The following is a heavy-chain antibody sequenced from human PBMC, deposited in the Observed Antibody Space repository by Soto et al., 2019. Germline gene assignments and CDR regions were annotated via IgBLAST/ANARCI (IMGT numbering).Heavy chain of an antibody. CDR3: AKGGVAAARGYFDH. J-gene: IGHJ4*02. D-gene: IGHD6-13*01. Sequence: GGSLRLSCGASGFIFRNYGLSWVRQAPGKGLEWVSDISGSGSVTNYADSVKGRFTISRDNSNNTLSLQMDSLRAEDTAVYYCAKGGVAAARGYFDHWGQGTPVTVSS. CDR2: ISGSGSVT. V-gene: IGHV3-23*01. CDR1: GFIFRNYG.